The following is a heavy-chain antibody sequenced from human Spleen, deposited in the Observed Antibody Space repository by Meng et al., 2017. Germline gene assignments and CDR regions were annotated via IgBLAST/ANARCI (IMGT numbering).Heavy chain of an antibody. D-gene: IGHD6-19*01. Sequence: SETLSLTCAVSGYSITGSYNWGWIRQSPGKGLEWIGSIYQSGSTYYNPSLKSRVTISVDTSKNQFSLKLSSVTAADTAVYYCARDHPGQWLGFDYWGQGTLVTVSS. CDR1: GYSITGSYN. CDR2: IYQSGST. CDR3: ARDHPGQWLGFDY. J-gene: IGHJ4*02. V-gene: IGHV4-38-2*02.